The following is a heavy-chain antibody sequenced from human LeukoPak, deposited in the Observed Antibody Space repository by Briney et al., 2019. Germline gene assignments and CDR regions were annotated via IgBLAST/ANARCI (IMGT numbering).Heavy chain of an antibody. CDR3: AGDMVRGVSLRRVWEH. Sequence: ASVKVSCKASGYTVTGYHMHWVRQAPGQGLEWMGWINPNSGGTNYAQKLQGRVTMTRDTSINTAYMELSRLRSDDTAVYYCAGDMVRGVSLRRVWEHGGQGTLVTVSS. CDR2: INPNSGGT. CDR1: GYTVTGYH. D-gene: IGHD3-10*01. J-gene: IGHJ4*02. V-gene: IGHV1-2*02.